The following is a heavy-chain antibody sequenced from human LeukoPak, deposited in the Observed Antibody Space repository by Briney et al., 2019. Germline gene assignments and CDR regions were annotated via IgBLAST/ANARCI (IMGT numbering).Heavy chain of an antibody. V-gene: IGHV4-39*01. D-gene: IGHD3-3*01. J-gene: IGHJ3*02. CDR2: IYYSGST. CDR1: GGSISSSSYY. Sequence: SETLSLTCTVSGGSISSSSYYWGWIRQPPGKGLEWIGSIYYSGSTYYNPSLKSRVTISVDTSKNQFSLKLSSVTAADTAVYYCARHPPITIPEDAFDIWGQGTMVTVSS. CDR3: ARHPPITIPEDAFDI.